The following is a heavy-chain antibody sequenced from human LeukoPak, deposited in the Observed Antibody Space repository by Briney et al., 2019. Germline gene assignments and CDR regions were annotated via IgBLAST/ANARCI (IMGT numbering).Heavy chain of an antibody. CDR2: INPSGGST. J-gene: IGHJ5*02. V-gene: IGHV1-46*01. CDR3: ARDLSMVQGGNWFDP. CDR1: GYTFTSYY. D-gene: IGHD3-10*01. Sequence: ASVKDSCKASGYTFTSYYMHWVRQAPGQGLEWMGIINPSGGSTSYAQKFQGRVTMTRDMSTSTVYMELSSLRSEDTAVYYCARDLSMVQGGNWFDPWGQGTLVTVSS.